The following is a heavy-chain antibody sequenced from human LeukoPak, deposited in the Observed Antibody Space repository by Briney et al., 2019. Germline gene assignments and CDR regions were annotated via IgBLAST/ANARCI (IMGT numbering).Heavy chain of an antibody. CDR2: IYSGGST. Sequence: GGSLRLSCAASGFTVGSNYMSWVRQAPGKGLEWVSVIYSGGSTYYADSVKGRFTISRDNSKNTLYLQMNSLRAEDTAVYYCARAPGVAAALDYWGQGALVTVSS. CDR3: ARAPGVAAALDY. CDR1: GFTVGSNY. J-gene: IGHJ4*02. D-gene: IGHD6-13*01. V-gene: IGHV3-53*01.